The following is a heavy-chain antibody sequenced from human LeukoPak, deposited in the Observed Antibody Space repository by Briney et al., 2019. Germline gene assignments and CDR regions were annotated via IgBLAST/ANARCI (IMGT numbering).Heavy chain of an antibody. Sequence: GGSLRLSCAASGFTFNSYNMHWVRQAPGKGLEWAALISNDGNDKYYADSVKGRFTIFRDNSKNTVYLQMNSLRVEDTAVYYCAKSLYGGCDYWGQGTVVTVSS. CDR2: ISNDGNDK. CDR1: GFTFNSYN. J-gene: IGHJ4*02. D-gene: IGHD3-16*02. CDR3: AKSLYGGCDY. V-gene: IGHV3-30*18.